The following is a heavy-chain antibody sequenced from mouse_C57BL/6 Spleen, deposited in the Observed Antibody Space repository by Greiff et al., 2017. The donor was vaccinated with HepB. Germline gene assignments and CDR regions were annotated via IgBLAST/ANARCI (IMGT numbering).Heavy chain of an antibody. CDR1: GYTFTSYW. CDR2: IDPSDSYT. J-gene: IGHJ3*01. D-gene: IGHD2-3*01. V-gene: IGHV1-59*01. CDR3: ARSPSYDEGVGFAY. Sequence: VQLQQPGAELVRPGTSVKLSCKASGYTFTSYWMHWVKQRPGQGLEWIGVIDPSDSYTNYNQKFKGKATLTVDTSSSTAYMQLSSLTSEDSAVYYCARSPSYDEGVGFAYWGQGTLVTVSA.